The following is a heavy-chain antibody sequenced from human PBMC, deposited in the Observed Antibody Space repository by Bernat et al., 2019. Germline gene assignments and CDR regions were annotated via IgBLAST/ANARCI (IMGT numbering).Heavy chain of an antibody. CDR2: IKQDGSEK. Sequence: EVQLVESGGGLVQPGGSLRLSCTASGFTFSTYWMTWVRQAPGKGLEWVASIKQDGSEKYSLDSVKGRFTISRDNTKTSLYLEMNSLRGEDTAVYYCAARPRQPESWGQGTLVTVSS. CDR1: GFTFSTYW. D-gene: IGHD6-13*01. J-gene: IGHJ4*02. CDR3: AARPRQPES. V-gene: IGHV3-7*01.